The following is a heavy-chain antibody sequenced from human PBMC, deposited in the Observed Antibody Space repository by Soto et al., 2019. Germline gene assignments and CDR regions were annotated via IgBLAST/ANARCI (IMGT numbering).Heavy chain of an antibody. D-gene: IGHD6-13*01. V-gene: IGHV3-48*02. J-gene: IGHJ4*02. CDR3: ARVQNDGSSWYGDDY. Sequence: GSLRLSCAASGFTFSSYSMNWVRQAPGKGLEWVSYISSSSSTIYYADSVKGRFTISRDNAKNSLYLQMNSLRDEDTAVYYCARVQNDGSSWYGDDYWGQGTLVTVSS. CDR1: GFTFSSYS. CDR2: ISSSSSTI.